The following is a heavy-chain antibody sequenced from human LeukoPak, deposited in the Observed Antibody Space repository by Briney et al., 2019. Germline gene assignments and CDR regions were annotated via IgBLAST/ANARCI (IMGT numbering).Heavy chain of an antibody. Sequence: SVKVSCKASGGTFSSCAISWVRQAPGQGLEWMGRIIPIFGTANYAQKFQGRVTITTDESTSTAYMELSSLRSEDTAVYYCARFHPSGYFDYWGQGTLVTVSS. CDR2: IIPIFGTA. V-gene: IGHV1-69*05. D-gene: IGHD2-15*01. CDR3: ARFHPSGYFDY. J-gene: IGHJ4*02. CDR1: GGTFSSCA.